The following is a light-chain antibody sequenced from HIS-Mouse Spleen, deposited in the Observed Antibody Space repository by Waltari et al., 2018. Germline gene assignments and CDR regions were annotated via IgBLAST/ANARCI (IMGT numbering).Light chain of an antibody. CDR3: SSYTSSSTLGV. V-gene: IGLV2-14*03. CDR2: DVS. J-gene: IGLJ3*02. CDR1: SSDVGGYNY. Sequence: QSALTQPASVSGSPGQSITISCTGTSSDVGGYNYVSWYQQHPGKAPKLMIYDVSNRPSWVSNRFSGSKSGNTASLTISVLQAEDEADYYCSSYTSSSTLGVFGGGTKLTVL.